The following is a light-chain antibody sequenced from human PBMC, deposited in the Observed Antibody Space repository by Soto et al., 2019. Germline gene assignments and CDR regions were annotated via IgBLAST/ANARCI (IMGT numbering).Light chain of an antibody. V-gene: IGKV3-11*01. CDR1: QTVSSY. Sequence: EIVLTQSPATLSLSPGERATLSCRASQTVSSYLAWYQQKPGQAPRLLIYDASNRATGIPARFSGSGSGTEFTLTISSLQSEDFALYYCEQYGSSPRTFGQGTKVDIK. CDR2: DAS. CDR3: EQYGSSPRT. J-gene: IGKJ1*01.